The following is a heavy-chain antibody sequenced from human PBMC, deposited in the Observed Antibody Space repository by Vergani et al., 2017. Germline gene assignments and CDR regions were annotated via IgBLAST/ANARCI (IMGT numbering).Heavy chain of an antibody. CDR1: GGTFSSYA. Sequence: QVQLVQSGAEVKKPGSSVKVSCKASGGTFSSYAISWVRQAPGQGLEWMGGIIPIFGTANYAQKFQGRVTITADESTSTAYMELSSLRSEDTAVYYCARGRYYGSGSYLGRHDAFDIWGQGTMVTVSS. V-gene: IGHV1-69*01. D-gene: IGHD3-10*01. CDR3: ARGRYYGSGSYLGRHDAFDI. CDR2: IIPIFGTA. J-gene: IGHJ3*02.